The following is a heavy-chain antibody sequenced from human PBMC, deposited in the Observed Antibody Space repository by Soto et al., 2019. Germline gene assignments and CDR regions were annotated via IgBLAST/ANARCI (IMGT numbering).Heavy chain of an antibody. D-gene: IGHD2-15*01. V-gene: IGHV4-61*01. J-gene: IGHJ5*02. CDR2: IYYSGST. Sequence: QVQLQESGPGLVKPSETLSLTCTVSGGSVSNDNYYWSWIRQPPGKGLEWIAYIYYSGSTNYNPSLKSRFTISVDTSKNQFSLRLSSVTAADTAVYYCARDNYCRGGSCYLGWFDPWGLGTLVTVSS. CDR3: ARDNYCRGGSCYLGWFDP. CDR1: GGSVSNDNYY.